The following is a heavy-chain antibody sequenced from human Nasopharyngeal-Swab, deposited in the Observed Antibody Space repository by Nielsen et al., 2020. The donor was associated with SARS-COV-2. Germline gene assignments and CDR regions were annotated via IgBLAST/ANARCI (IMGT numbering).Heavy chain of an antibody. Sequence: GGSLRLSCAASGFTFSSYGMHWVRQAPGKGLEWVAVISYDGSNKYYADSVKGRFTISRDNSKNTLYLQMNSLRAEETAVYYCAKDGVRAYYDILTGYYYGAGAEYYFDYWGQGTLVTVSS. J-gene: IGHJ4*02. CDR3: AKDGVRAYYDILTGYYYGAGAEYYFDY. V-gene: IGHV3-30*18. CDR1: GFTFSSYG. D-gene: IGHD3-9*01. CDR2: ISYDGSNK.